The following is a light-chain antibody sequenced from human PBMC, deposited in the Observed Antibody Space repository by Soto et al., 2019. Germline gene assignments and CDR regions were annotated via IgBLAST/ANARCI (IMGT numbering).Light chain of an antibody. J-gene: IGKJ4*01. CDR2: EAS. Sequence: DIQMTESPSSLSASVGDRVTITCQASQAIGNYLTWYQQKPGKAPKLLIYEASNLETGGPSRFSGSGSGTDFTFTINSLQPEDIAPHYCQQYDDLPFTFGGGTKVEIK. V-gene: IGKV1-33*01. CDR3: QQYDDLPFT. CDR1: QAIGNY.